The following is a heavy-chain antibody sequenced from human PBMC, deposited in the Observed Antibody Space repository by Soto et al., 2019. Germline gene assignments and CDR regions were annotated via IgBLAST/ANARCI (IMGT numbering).Heavy chain of an antibody. CDR2: IYYSGST. CDR3: ARDLGYCSGGSCYNYGMDV. D-gene: IGHD2-15*01. J-gene: IGHJ6*02. V-gene: IGHV4-59*01. Sequence: SETLSLTCTVSGGSISSYYWSWIRQPPGKGLEWIGYIYYSGSTNYNPSLKSRVTISVDTSKNQFSLKLSSVTAADTAVYYCARDLGYCSGGSCYNYGMDVWGQGTTVTVSS. CDR1: GGSISSYY.